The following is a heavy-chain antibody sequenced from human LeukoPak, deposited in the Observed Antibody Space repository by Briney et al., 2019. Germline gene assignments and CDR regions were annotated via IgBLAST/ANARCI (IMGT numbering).Heavy chain of an antibody. CDR2: IGGSGTRT. J-gene: IGHJ4*02. V-gene: IGHV3-23*01. CDR1: GFTFTTYG. D-gene: IGHD2-2*03. CDR3: AKDSHWILFDD. Sequence: GGSLRLSCSASGFTFTTYGMNWVRQAPGKGLEWGSGIGGSGTRTYYADSVKGRFTISRDNSKNTLYLQMNSLRDEDTAVYYCAKDSHWILFDDWGQGTLVTVSS.